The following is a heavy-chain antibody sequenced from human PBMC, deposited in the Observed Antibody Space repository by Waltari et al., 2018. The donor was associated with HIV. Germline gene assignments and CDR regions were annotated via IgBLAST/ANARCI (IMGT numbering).Heavy chain of an antibody. Sequence: QVQLPESGPGLVKPSETLSLTCTISGGSIRNSYWSWIRQPPGKGLDWIGSLFYTGSTNYNPSLESRVTISVDTSKNQFSLKLSSVTAADTAVYYCARVPQQLVLSSYWYFDLWGRGTLVTVSS. D-gene: IGHD6-13*01. CDR3: ARVPQQLVLSSYWYFDL. J-gene: IGHJ2*01. V-gene: IGHV4-59*01. CDR1: GGSIRNSY. CDR2: LFYTGST.